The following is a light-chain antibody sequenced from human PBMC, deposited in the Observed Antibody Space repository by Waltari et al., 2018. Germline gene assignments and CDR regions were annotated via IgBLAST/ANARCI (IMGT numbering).Light chain of an antibody. V-gene: IGLV10-54*04. CDR2: RNN. CDR1: SNNVGNLG. J-gene: IGLJ1*01. Sequence: QAGLTQPPSVSKGLRQTATLTCTGNSNNVGNLGAAWLKKDQGHPPNLLSYRNNNRPSGVSERFSASRSGNTASLTITGLQPEDEADYYCTAWDFSLNAHVFGSGTKVTVL. CDR3: TAWDFSLNAHV.